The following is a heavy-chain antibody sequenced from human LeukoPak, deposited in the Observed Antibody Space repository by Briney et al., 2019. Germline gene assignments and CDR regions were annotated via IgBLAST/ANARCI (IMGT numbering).Heavy chain of an antibody. V-gene: IGHV4-34*01. D-gene: IGHD6-13*01. CDR2: INHSGST. J-gene: IGHJ4*02. CDR1: GGSFSGYY. CDR3: ARARAGRFDY. Sequence: SETLSLTCAVYGGSFSGYYWSWIRQPPGKGLEWIGEINHSGSTNYNPSLKSRVTISVDTSKNQFSLKLSSVTAADTAVYYCARARAGRFDYWGQGTLVTVSP.